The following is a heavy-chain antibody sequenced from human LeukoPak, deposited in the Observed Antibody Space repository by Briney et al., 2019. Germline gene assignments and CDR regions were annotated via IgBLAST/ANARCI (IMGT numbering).Heavy chain of an antibody. CDR3: ASYCSSTSCYDAFDI. V-gene: IGHV4-59*11. Sequence: SETLSLTCTVSGGSISSHCWSWIRQPPGKGLEWIGYIYYSGSTNYNPSLKSRVTISVDTSKNQFSLKLSSVTAADTAAYYCASYCSSTSCYDAFDIWGQGTKVTVSS. CDR1: GGSISSHC. D-gene: IGHD2-2*01. CDR2: IYYSGST. J-gene: IGHJ3*02.